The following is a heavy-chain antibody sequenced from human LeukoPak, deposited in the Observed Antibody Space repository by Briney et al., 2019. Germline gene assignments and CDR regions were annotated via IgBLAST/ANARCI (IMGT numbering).Heavy chain of an antibody. CDR2: IRYDGSNR. J-gene: IGHJ4*02. D-gene: IGHD1-26*01. Sequence: PGGSLRLSCAASGFTFSNYGIHWVRQAPGKGLEWVAFIRYDGSNRYYADSVKGRFTISRDNSKNTLYLQMNGLRVEDTAMYYCAKDVVGATNIDYWGQGTLVTVSS. V-gene: IGHV3-30*02. CDR3: AKDVVGATNIDY. CDR1: GFTFSNYG.